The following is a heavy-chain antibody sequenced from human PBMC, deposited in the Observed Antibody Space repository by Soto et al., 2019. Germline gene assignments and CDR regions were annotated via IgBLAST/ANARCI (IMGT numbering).Heavy chain of an antibody. J-gene: IGHJ6*02. V-gene: IGHV1-69*13. D-gene: IGHD3-22*01. CDR1: GGTFSSYA. CDR2: IIPIFGTA. CDR3: AREKRITMIARFFGPPETFYGKDV. Sequence: SVKVSCKASGGTFSSYAISWVRQAPGQGLEWMGGIIPIFGTANYAQKFQGRVTITADESTSTAYMELSSLRSEDTAVYYCAREKRITMIARFFGPPETFYGKDVWGQGTTVTVSS.